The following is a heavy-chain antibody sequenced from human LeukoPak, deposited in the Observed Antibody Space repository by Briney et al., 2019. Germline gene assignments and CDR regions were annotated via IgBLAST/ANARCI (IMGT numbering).Heavy chain of an antibody. J-gene: IGHJ4*02. CDR3: ARDPEGGEMATTVDY. D-gene: IGHD5-24*01. V-gene: IGHV3-48*04. CDR1: GFTFSIYS. CDR2: VSSSSSSM. Sequence: GGSLRLSCAASGFTFSIYSMNWVRQAPGKGLEWVSYVSSSSSSMKYADSVEGRFTISRDNAKNSLYLQMNSLRAEDTAVYYCARDPEGGEMATTVDYWGQGTLVTVSS.